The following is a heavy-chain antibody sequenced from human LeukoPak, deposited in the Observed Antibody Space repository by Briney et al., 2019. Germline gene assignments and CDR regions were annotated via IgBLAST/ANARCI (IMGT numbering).Heavy chain of an antibody. CDR2: ISSSSSYI. V-gene: IGHV3-21*01. J-gene: IGHJ6*03. CDR3: ARGYSSSSEYYYYMDV. Sequence: PGGSLRLSCAASGFTFSSYSMNWVRQAPGKGLEWVSSISSSSSYIYYADSVKGRFTISRDNAKNSLYLQMNSLRAEDTAVYYCARGYSSSSEYYYYMDVWGKGTTVTVSS. D-gene: IGHD6-6*01. CDR1: GFTFSSYS.